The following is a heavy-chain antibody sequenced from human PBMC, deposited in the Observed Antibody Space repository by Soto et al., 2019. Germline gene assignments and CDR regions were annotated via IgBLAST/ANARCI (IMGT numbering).Heavy chain of an antibody. CDR1: GFTFSRNA. D-gene: IGHD3-22*01. J-gene: IGHJ5*02. Sequence: EVQVLESGGGLVQPGGSLRLSCVVSGFTFSRNAMRWVRQAPGKGLEWVSAINGSGDKTYYADSVKGRCTISRDNSKNTRDLQRNSLRAEDTALYYCTKDPLYYDGLFDPWGQGTLVTVSS. CDR3: TKDPLYYDGLFDP. V-gene: IGHV3-23*01. CDR2: INGSGDKT.